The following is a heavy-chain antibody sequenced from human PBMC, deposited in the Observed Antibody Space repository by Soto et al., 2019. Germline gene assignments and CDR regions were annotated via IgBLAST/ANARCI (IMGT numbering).Heavy chain of an antibody. CDR2: IYWNDDK. Sequence: SGPTLVNPTQTLTLTCTFSGFSLSTSGVGVGWIRQPPGKALEWLALIYWNDDKRYSSSLKSRLTITKDTSKNQVVLTMTNMDPVDTATYYCTHNACGSDCWGWLDAWGQGTLVTVSS. CDR1: GFSLSTSGVG. D-gene: IGHD2-21*02. CDR3: THNACGSDCWGWLDA. V-gene: IGHV2-5*01. J-gene: IGHJ5*02.